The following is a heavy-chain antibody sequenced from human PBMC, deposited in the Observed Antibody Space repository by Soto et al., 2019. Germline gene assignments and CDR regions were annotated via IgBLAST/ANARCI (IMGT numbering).Heavy chain of an antibody. CDR2: IFDGGSA. Sequence: WETLSLTCTFSGVTITYYYWSWIRHSPGKWLEWLGYIFDGGSANYNPSLKSRVSFSLDKSQNQLSLKLTSVTGAATAIYYCVSVEGTPPVPGDYYYDAADARGQGTAATFSS. V-gene: IGHV4-59*12. CDR3: VSVEGTPPVPGDYYYDAADA. D-gene: IGHD3-10*01. J-gene: IGHJ6*02. CDR1: GVTITYYY.